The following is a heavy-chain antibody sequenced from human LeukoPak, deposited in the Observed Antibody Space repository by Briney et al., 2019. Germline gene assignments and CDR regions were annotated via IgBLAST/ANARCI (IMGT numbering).Heavy chain of an antibody. J-gene: IGHJ6*02. CDR2: IYYSGST. V-gene: IGHV4-31*03. D-gene: IGHD2-21*01. CDR1: GGSISSGGYY. Sequence: SETLSLTCTVSGGSISSGGYYWSWIRQHPGKGLEWIGYIYYSGSTYYNPSLKSRVIISVDTSKNQFSLKLSSVTAADTAVYYCARASIFYYYYGMDVWGQGTTVTVSS. CDR3: ARASIFYYYYGMDV.